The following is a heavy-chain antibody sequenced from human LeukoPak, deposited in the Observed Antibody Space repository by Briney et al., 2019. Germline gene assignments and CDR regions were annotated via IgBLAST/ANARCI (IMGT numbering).Heavy chain of an antibody. D-gene: IGHD1-26*01. V-gene: IGHV3-64*01. CDR1: GFVFSSYA. CDR2: ISSNGYRT. CDR3: APQKPGVGATTVVS. Sequence: PGGSLRLSCAASGFVFSSYAMHWVRQAPGKGLEYVSTISSNGYRTYYVNSVKGRFTISRDNSKNTLYLQMNSLRAEDTAVYYCAPQKPGVGATTVVSWGQGTLVTVSS. J-gene: IGHJ4*02.